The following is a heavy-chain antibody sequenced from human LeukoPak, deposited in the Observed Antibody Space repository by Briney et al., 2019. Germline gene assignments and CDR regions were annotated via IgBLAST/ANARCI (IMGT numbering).Heavy chain of an antibody. Sequence: PGGSLRLSCAASGFTVSSNYMSWVRQAPGKGLEWVSVIYSGGSTYYADSVKGRFTISRDNSKNTLYLQMNSLGAEDTAVYYCARDPGYSGYDVFDYWGQGTLVTASS. CDR2: IYSGGST. V-gene: IGHV3-53*01. D-gene: IGHD5-12*01. J-gene: IGHJ4*02. CDR3: ARDPGYSGYDVFDY. CDR1: GFTVSSNY.